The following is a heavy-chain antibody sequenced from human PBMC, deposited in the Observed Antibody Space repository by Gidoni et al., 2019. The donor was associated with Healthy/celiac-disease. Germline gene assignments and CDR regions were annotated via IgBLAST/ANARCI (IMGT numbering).Heavy chain of an antibody. CDR1: GFTFSSYA. D-gene: IGHD5-12*01. Sequence: QVQLVESGGGVVQPGRSLSLSCAASGFTFSSYAMHWVRQAPGKGLEWVAVISYDGSNKYYADSVKGRFTISRDNSKNTLYLQMNSLRAEDTAVYYCARDGGYDLWYFDYWGQGTLVTVSS. J-gene: IGHJ4*02. V-gene: IGHV3-30*01. CDR3: ARDGGYDLWYFDY. CDR2: ISYDGSNK.